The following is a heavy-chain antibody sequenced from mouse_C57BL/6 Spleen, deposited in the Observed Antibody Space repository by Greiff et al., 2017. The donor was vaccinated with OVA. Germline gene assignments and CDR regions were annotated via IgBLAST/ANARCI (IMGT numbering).Heavy chain of an antibody. CDR3: ARRTTVVADYFDY. CDR2: ISSGSSTI. J-gene: IGHJ2*01. Sequence: EVQLVESGGGLVKPGGSLKLSCAASGFTFSDYGMHWVRQAPEKGLEWVAYISSGSSTIYYADTVKGRFTISRDTAKNTLFLQMTSLRSEDTAMYYCARRTTVVADYFDYWGQGTTLTVSS. D-gene: IGHD1-1*01. CDR1: GFTFSDYG. V-gene: IGHV5-17*01.